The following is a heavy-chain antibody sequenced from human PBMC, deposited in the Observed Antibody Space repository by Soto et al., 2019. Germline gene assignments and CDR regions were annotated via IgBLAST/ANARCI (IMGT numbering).Heavy chain of an antibody. Sequence: ASVKVSCKASGYTFTIYGVSWVRQAPGQGLEWMGWISAYNGNTNYAQKLQGRVTMTTDTSTSTAYMELRSLRSDDTAVYYCAREVDGDYALDYWGQGTLVTVSS. CDR1: GYTFTIYG. CDR3: AREVDGDYALDY. CDR2: ISAYNGNT. J-gene: IGHJ4*02. D-gene: IGHD4-17*01. V-gene: IGHV1-18*01.